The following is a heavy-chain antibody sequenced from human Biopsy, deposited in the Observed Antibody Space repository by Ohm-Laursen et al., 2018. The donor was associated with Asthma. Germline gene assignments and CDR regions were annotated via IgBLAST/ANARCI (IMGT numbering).Heavy chain of an antibody. D-gene: IGHD3-3*02. V-gene: IGHV3-48*02. CDR1: GFTFSSYS. CDR2: ISSSSSTI. Sequence: GSLRLSCSASGFTFSSYSMNWVRQAPGKGLEWVSYISSSSSTIYYADSVKGRFTISRDNAKNPLYLQMNSLRDEDTAVYYCARTFHFWSPYHAEHYQLWGQGTLVTVSS. J-gene: IGHJ1*01. CDR3: ARTFHFWSPYHAEHYQL.